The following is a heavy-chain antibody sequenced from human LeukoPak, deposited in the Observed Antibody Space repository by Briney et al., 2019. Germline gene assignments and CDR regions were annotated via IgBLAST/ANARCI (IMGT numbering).Heavy chain of an antibody. V-gene: IGHV3-21*01. CDR2: ISSSSSYI. J-gene: IGHJ4*02. CDR1: VFTFSSYS. D-gene: IGHD2-2*02. CDR3: ARDRYCSSTSCYTDY. Sequence: GGSLILSCAASVFTFSSYSMNWVRQAPGKGLEWVSSISSSSSYIYYADSVKGRFTISRDNAKNSLYLQMNSLRAEDTAVYYCARDRYCSSTSCYTDYWGQGTLVTVSS.